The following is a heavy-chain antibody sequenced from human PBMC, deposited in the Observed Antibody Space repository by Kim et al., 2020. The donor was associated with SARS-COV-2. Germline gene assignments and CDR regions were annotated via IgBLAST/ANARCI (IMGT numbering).Heavy chain of an antibody. Sequence: GGSLRLSCAASGLKFGDHYMSWLRQAPGKGLEWISYLSPTSKTSDYADSVRGRFTISRDNAKRSLFLHMTSLKGDDTAVYYCATELSGGGYTFQVWGQGT. CDR1: GLKFGDHY. V-gene: IGHV3-11*01. CDR3: ATELSGGGYTFQV. J-gene: IGHJ4*02. D-gene: IGHD5-12*01. CDR2: LSPTSKTS.